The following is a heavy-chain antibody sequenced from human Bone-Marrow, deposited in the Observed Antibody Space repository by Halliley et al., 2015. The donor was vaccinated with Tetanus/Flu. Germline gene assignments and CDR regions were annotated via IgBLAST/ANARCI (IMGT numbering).Heavy chain of an antibody. CDR2: SGGRT. J-gene: IGHJ4*02. D-gene: IGHD3-3*01. Sequence: SGGRTASAASVKGRFSISRDYAKNTLYLQMISLRADDTAAYYCAKTAGPFWSGYYKDYWGQGTLVTASS. V-gene: IGHV3-23*01. CDR3: AKTAGPFWSGYYKDY.